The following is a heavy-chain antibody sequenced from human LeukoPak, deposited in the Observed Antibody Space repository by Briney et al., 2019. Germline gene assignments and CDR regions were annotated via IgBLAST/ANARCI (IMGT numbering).Heavy chain of an antibody. J-gene: IGHJ4*02. V-gene: IGHV4-4*07. Sequence: SETLSLTCTVSGGSISSYYWSWIRQPAGKGLEWIGRIYTSGSTNYNPSLKSRVTMSVDTSKNQFSLKLSSVTAADTAVYYCARSSSWAPYFDYCGQETLVTVSS. CDR3: ARSSSWAPYFDY. CDR1: GGSISSYY. D-gene: IGHD6-13*01. CDR2: IYTSGST.